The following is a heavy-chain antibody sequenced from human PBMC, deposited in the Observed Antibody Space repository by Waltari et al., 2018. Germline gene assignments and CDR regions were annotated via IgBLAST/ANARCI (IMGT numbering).Heavy chain of an antibody. J-gene: IGHJ4*02. D-gene: IGHD4-17*01. V-gene: IGHV4-38-2*01. CDR1: GYSISSGYY. Sequence: QVQLQESGPGLVKPSETLSLTCAVSGYSISSGYYWGWIRQPPGKGLEWIGSIYHSGSTYYNPSLKSRVTISVDTSKNQFSLKLSSVTAADTAVYYCVRSPSTVTILDYWGQGTLVTVSS. CDR2: IYHSGST. CDR3: VRSPSTVTILDY.